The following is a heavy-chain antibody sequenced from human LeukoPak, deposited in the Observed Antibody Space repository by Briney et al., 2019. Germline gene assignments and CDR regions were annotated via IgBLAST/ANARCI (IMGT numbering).Heavy chain of an antibody. Sequence: KAGGSLRLSCGVSGFTFSSYSMCWVRQAPGKGLEWVSFISSSSSYIYYADSVKGRFTISRDNAKNSLYLQMNSLRAEDTALYYCAKGGDYYYYYYMDVWGKGTTVTISS. CDR3: AKGGDYYYYYYMDV. D-gene: IGHD3-10*01. J-gene: IGHJ6*03. CDR2: ISSSSSYI. CDR1: GFTFSSYS. V-gene: IGHV3-21*04.